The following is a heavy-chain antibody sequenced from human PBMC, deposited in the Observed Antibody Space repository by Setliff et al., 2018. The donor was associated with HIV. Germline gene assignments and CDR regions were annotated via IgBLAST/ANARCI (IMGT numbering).Heavy chain of an antibody. J-gene: IGHJ5*01. V-gene: IGHV1-3*04. CDR3: ARDRVPKRGYTYREPDFDS. CDR1: GYSFASHS. D-gene: IGHD5-12*01. Sequence: ASVKVSCKASGYSFASHSLHWVRQAPGQGLEWMGWINTGNGNTKYSQKFQDRVTITRDTSANTGYMELSGMRSEDTAVYYCARDRVPKRGYTYREPDFDSWGQGTLVTVSS. CDR2: INTGNGNT.